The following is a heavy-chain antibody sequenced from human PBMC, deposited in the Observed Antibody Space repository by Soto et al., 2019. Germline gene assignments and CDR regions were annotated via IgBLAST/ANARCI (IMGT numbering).Heavy chain of an antibody. CDR2: MNQDGSQK. Sequence: EEQLVESGGGLVQPGGSLRLSCAASGFTFSSDWMSWVRQAPGKGLEWVANMNQDGSQKDYVDSVEGRFTISRDNAKSSLYLQMNSLRAEDTAVYYCARTYYHSTVGHWGQGTLVTVSS. CDR3: ARTYYHSTVGH. V-gene: IGHV3-7*04. D-gene: IGHD2-8*01. J-gene: IGHJ1*01. CDR1: GFTFSSDW.